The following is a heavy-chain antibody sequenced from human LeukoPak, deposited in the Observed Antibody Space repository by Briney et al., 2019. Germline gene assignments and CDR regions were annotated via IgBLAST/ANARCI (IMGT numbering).Heavy chain of an antibody. J-gene: IGHJ4*02. CDR3: AKPHSSSSHFYDC. V-gene: IGHV4-38-2*01. Sequence: SETLSLTCAVSGYSLSSDYHWGWIRQPPGKGLEWIGSIHHSGTTYYNPSLKSRVTISVDTSKNQFSLKLDSVTAADTAVYYCAKPHSSSSHFYDCWGQGTLVTVSS. CDR2: IHHSGTT. CDR1: GYSLSSDYH. D-gene: IGHD6-6*01.